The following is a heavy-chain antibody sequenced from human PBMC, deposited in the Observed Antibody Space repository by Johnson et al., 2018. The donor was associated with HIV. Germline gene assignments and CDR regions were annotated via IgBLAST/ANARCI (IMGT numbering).Heavy chain of an antibody. D-gene: IGHD2-15*01. J-gene: IGHJ3*01. CDR2: IGVSGDST. CDR1: GFTFSSYV. Sequence: MQLVESGGGLVQPGGSLRLSCAASGFTFSSYVMSWVRQAPGKGLEWVSGIGVSGDSTYYADSVKGRFTISRDNSKNTLYLQMNSLRADDTAVYYCARDRIQWGSYVGTFDGWGQGTMVNVAS. V-gene: IGHV3-23*04. CDR3: ARDRIQWGSYVGTFDG.